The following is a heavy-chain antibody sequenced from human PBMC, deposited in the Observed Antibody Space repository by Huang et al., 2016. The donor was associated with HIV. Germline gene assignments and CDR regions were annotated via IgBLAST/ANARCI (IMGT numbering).Heavy chain of an antibody. CDR3: ARLPGSITMIRGVITDPY. D-gene: IGHD3-10*01. CDR1: GGSIRSDNYY. CDR2: IEYRGST. V-gene: IGHV4-39*01. Sequence: QLQLQESGPGLVKPSETLSLTCTVSGGSIRSDNYYWGGIRQPPGKGLEWRGCIEYRGSTNYNPSLKGRVTITVDTSKNQCSLKMRSVTAADTAVYYCARLPGSITMIRGVITDPYWGQGTLVTVSS. J-gene: IGHJ4*02.